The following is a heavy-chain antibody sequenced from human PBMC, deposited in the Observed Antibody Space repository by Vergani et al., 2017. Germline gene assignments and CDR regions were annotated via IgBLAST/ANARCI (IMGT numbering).Heavy chain of an antibody. CDR3: VKDNDYDADGPFDL. Sequence: EVQLQESGGGLVKPGGSLRLSCIASGFTFQAFAFNWVRQVSGRGLEWVSGIDRNYGVKNGNSFEGRFSISRDNAKKAVFLQMNNLRHEDTALYFCVKDNDYDADGPFDLWGRGTLVTVSS. CDR1: GFTFQAFA. V-gene: IGHV3-9*01. J-gene: IGHJ2*01. CDR2: IDRNYGVK. D-gene: IGHD3-16*01.